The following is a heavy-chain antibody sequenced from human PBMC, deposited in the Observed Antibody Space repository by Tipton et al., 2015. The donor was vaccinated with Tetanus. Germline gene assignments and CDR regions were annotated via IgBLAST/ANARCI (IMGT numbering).Heavy chain of an antibody. CDR2: ISYDGSNK. CDR1: GFTFSSYS. J-gene: IGHJ5*02. V-gene: IGHV3-30*03. Sequence: SLRLSCAASGFTFSSYSMNWVRQAPGKGLEWVAVISYDGSNKYYADSVKGRFTISRDNSKNTLYLQMNSLRAEDTAVYYCARDPYSSSSNWFDPWGQGTLVTVSS. D-gene: IGHD6-6*01. CDR3: ARDPYSSSSNWFDP.